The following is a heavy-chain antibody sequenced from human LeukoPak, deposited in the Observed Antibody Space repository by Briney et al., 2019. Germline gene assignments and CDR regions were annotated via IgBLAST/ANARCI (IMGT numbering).Heavy chain of an antibody. J-gene: IGHJ6*01. V-gene: IGHV3-11*01. CDR1: GFTFSDYY. CDR2: ISSSGSTI. D-gene: IGHD6-6*01. Sequence: PGGSLRLSCAASGFTFSDYYMSWIRQAPGKGLEWVSYISSSGSTIYYADSVKGRFTISRDNAKNALYLQMNSLRAEDPAVYYCATPSIADPNIYGMDVWGQGATVTVSS. CDR3: ATPSIADPNIYGMDV.